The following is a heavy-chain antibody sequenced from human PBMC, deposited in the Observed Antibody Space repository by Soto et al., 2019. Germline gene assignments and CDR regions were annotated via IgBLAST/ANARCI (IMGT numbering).Heavy chain of an antibody. Sequence: VASVKVSSKASGDTITSYGLSWVRQAPGQGLEWMGWISAYNGNTNYAQKLQGRVTMTTDTSTSTAYMELRSLRSDDTAVYYCARVGYYAGMDVWGQGTTVTVSS. J-gene: IGHJ6*02. CDR3: ARVGYYAGMDV. D-gene: IGHD3-10*01. V-gene: IGHV1-18*01. CDR2: ISAYNGNT. CDR1: GDTITSYG.